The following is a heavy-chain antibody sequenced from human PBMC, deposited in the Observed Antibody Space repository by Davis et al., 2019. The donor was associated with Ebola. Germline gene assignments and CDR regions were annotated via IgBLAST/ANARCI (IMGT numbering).Heavy chain of an antibody. D-gene: IGHD2-2*01. V-gene: IGHV3-21*01. Sequence: GESLKISCAASGFTFSSYSMNWVRQAPGKGLEWVSSISSSSSYIYYADSVKGRFTISRDNAKNSLYLQMNSLRAEDTAVYYCARKMPAAHFNFYYFDYWGQGTLVTVSS. CDR3: ARKMPAAHFNFYYFDY. CDR1: GFTFSSYS. CDR2: ISSSSSYI. J-gene: IGHJ4*02.